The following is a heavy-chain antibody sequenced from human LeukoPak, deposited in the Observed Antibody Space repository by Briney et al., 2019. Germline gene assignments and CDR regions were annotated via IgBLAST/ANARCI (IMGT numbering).Heavy chain of an antibody. V-gene: IGHV3-66*01. J-gene: IGHJ4*02. CDR2: IFSHVET. CDR3: ARDPPAVSINTYA. CDR1: GFTVGNNY. D-gene: IGHD2-8*01. Sequence: GGSLILSWAASGFTVGNNYMNWVRQAPGEGLEWVSLIFSHVETSYADSVKGRFTISRDNSKNTLYLQMNGLRVEDTAVYYCARDPPAVSINTYAWGQGTLVTVSS.